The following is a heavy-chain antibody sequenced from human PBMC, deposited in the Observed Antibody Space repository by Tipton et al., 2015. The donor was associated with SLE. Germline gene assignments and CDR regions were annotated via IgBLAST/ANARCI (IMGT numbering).Heavy chain of an antibody. V-gene: IGHV4-4*07. J-gene: IGHJ4*02. CDR1: GDSFFSHY. CDR2: IEGSGVT. D-gene: IGHD2-2*01. CDR3: ARLDSTWDPLDN. Sequence: LRLSCTVPGDSFFSHYWSWVRQPAGKGLEWIGHIEGSGVTNYNPSLKSRVTMSVDMSKNQLSLRLTSLTAADTAVYYCARLDSTWDPLDNWGQGTLVTVSS.